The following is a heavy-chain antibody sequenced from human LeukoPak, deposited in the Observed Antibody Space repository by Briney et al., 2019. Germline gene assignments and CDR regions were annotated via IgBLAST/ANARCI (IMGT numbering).Heavy chain of an antibody. V-gene: IGHV3-48*04. D-gene: IGHD3-16*01. Sequence: GGSLRLSCAASGFTFSSYGMHWVRQAPGKGLEWVSYISSSSSTIYYADSVKGRFTISRDNAKNSLYLQMNSLRAEDTAVYYCARRGGDYWSQGTLVTVSS. CDR1: GFTFSSYG. CDR2: ISSSSSTI. J-gene: IGHJ4*02. CDR3: ARRGGDY.